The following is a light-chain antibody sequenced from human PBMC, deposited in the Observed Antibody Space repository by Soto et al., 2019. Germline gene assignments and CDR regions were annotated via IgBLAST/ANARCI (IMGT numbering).Light chain of an antibody. CDR3: QQRRDWPLT. Sequence: EIVLTQSPGTLSLSPGERATLSCRASQSVSSSYLAWFQQKPGQAPRLLIYDASNRATGIPARFSGSGSGTDFTLTISSLEPVDFAVYYCQQRRDWPLTFGGGTKVEIK. CDR1: QSVSSSY. CDR2: DAS. V-gene: IGKV3-11*01. J-gene: IGKJ4*01.